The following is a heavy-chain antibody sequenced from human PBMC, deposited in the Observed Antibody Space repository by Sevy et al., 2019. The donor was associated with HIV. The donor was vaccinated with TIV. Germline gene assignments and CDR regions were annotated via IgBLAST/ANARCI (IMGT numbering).Heavy chain of an antibody. Sequence: GGSLRLSCAASGFTFSTYTMNWVRQAPGKGLEWVSAISGSGGSTYYADSVKGRFTISRDNSKNTLYLQMNSLRAEDTAVYYCARDRYYDSSGYYFDYWGQGTLVTVSS. D-gene: IGHD3-22*01. CDR3: ARDRYYDSSGYYFDY. CDR1: GFTFSTYT. CDR2: ISGSGGST. V-gene: IGHV3-23*01. J-gene: IGHJ4*02.